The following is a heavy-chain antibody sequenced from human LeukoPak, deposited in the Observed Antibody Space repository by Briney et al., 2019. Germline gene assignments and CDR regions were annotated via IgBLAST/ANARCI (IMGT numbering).Heavy chain of an antibody. Sequence: PSETLSLTCTVPGGSISSYYWSWIRQPLGKGLEWIGFIFYSGTTNYNPSLKSRVTISVDTSKNQFSLKLSSVTAADTAVYYCARGGWNKFDYWGQGTLVTVSS. CDR1: GGSISSYY. CDR3: ARGGWNKFDY. CDR2: IFYSGTT. V-gene: IGHV4-59*01. D-gene: IGHD3-22*01. J-gene: IGHJ4*02.